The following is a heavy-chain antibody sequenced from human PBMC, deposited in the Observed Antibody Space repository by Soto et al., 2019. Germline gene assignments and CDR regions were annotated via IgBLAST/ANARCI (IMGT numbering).Heavy chain of an antibody. J-gene: IGHJ6*02. V-gene: IGHV4-4*02. D-gene: IGHD3-3*01. CDR1: GVSMSSSHW. Sequence: QVQLQESGPGLVKSSGTLSLTCAVSGVSMSSSHWWTWVRQPPGKGLEWIGEIHYSGTTNYNPPLGGRVTISADKSKNQFSLNLSSVTAADSAIYYCARCAYGSYTFGIDVWGQGTTVTVSS. CDR2: IHYSGTT. CDR3: ARCAYGSYTFGIDV.